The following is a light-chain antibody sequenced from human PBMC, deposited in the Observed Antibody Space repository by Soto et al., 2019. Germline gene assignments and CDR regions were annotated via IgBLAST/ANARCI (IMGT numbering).Light chain of an antibody. CDR2: DAS. CDR3: HQRSNWPLT. Sequence: EIVLTQSPAILSLSPGERATLSCRASQSVSTYLAWYQQKPGQGPRLLIYDASNRATGIPARFSGSGSGTDFTLTISSLEPEDFAVYYCHQRSNWPLTFGGGTKVEIK. J-gene: IGKJ4*01. CDR1: QSVSTY. V-gene: IGKV3-11*01.